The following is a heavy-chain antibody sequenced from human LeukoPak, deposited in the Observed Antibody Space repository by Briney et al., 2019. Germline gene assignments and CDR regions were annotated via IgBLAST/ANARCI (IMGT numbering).Heavy chain of an antibody. Sequence: GGSLRLSCAASGFTFSSYWMHWVRQAPGKGLAWVSRINSDGSSTSYADSVKGRFTISRDNAKNTLYLQMNSLRVEDTAVYYCASPRKTYSSSSLDYWGQGTLVTVSS. CDR1: GFTFSSYW. J-gene: IGHJ4*02. CDR2: INSDGSST. V-gene: IGHV3-74*01. CDR3: ASPRKTYSSSSLDY. D-gene: IGHD6-6*01.